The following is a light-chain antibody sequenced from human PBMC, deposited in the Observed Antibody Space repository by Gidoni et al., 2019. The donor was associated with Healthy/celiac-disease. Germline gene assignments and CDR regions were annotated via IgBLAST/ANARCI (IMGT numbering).Light chain of an antibody. V-gene: IGKV1-39*01. J-gene: IGKJ1*01. CDR3: QQSYSTPWT. CDR2: AGS. Sequence: DIHMTQSPSSLSASVGDRVTITCRTSQSISSYLNWYQQKPGKAPKLLIYAGSSLQSGGPSRFSGSGAGTDFTLTISSLQPEDFATYYCQQSYSTPWTFGQGTRVEIK. CDR1: QSISSY.